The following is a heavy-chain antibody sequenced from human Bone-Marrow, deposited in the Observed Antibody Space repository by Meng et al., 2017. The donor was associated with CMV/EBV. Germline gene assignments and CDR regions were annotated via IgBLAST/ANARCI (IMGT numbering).Heavy chain of an antibody. Sequence: SVKVSCKASGYTFTSCGISWVRQAPGQGLEWMGEIIPILGIANYAQKFQGRVTMTRDTSISTAYMELTSLTSKDTAVYYCAKDSPRFDPWGQGTLVTVSS. V-gene: IGHV1-69*10. CDR3: AKDSPRFDP. CDR2: IIPILGIA. CDR1: GYTFTSCG. J-gene: IGHJ5*01.